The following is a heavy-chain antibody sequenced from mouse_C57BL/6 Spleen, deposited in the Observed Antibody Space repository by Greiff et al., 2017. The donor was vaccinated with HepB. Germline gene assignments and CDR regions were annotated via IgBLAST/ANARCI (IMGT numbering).Heavy chain of an antibody. V-gene: IGHV7-3*01. CDR2: IRNKANGYTT. CDR1: GFTFTDYY. CDR3: ARGYYGSSQSFAY. Sequence: EVMLVESGGGLVQPGGSLSLSCAASGFTFTDYYMSWVRQPPGKALEWLGFIRNKANGYTTEYSASVKGRFTISRDNSQSILYLQMNALRAEDSATYYCARGYYGSSQSFAYWGQGTLVTVSA. J-gene: IGHJ3*01. D-gene: IGHD1-1*01.